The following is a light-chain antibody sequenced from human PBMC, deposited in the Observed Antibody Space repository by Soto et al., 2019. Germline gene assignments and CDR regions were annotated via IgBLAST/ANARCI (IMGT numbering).Light chain of an antibody. V-gene: IGKV3-20*01. J-gene: IGKJ4*01. Sequence: EIVLTQSPGTLSLSPGERATLSCRASQSVTSSYLAWYQQKPGQAPRLLIYSASSRATGIPDRFSGSGSGTDFTLTISRLEPQDFAMYYCHQYGSAPLTFGGGTKVEIK. CDR3: HQYGSAPLT. CDR1: QSVTSSY. CDR2: SAS.